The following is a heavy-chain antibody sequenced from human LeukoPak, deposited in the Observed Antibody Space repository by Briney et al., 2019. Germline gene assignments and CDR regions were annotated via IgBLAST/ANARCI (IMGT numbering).Heavy chain of an antibody. J-gene: IGHJ6*02. CDR2: INHSGST. Sequence: SETLSLTCAVYGGSFSGYYWSWIRQPPGKGLEWIGEINHSGSTNYNPSLKSRVTISVDTSKNQFSLKLSSVTAADTAVYYCAKVSPHGYCSSTSCRDYYYYGMDVWGQGTTVTVSS. CDR1: GGSFSGYY. V-gene: IGHV4-34*01. CDR3: AKVSPHGYCSSTSCRDYYYYGMDV. D-gene: IGHD2-2*01.